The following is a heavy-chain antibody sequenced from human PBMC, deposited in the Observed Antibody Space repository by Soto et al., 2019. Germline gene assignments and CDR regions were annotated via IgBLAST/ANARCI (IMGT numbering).Heavy chain of an antibody. J-gene: IGHJ3*02. V-gene: IGHV1-69*08. CDR2: IIPILGIA. Sequence: QVQLVQSGAEVKKPGSSVKVSCKASGGTFSSYTISWVRQAPGQGLEWMGRIIPILGIANYAQKFQGRVTITADKSTSTGYMELSSLRSEDTAVYYCARDHYYDSSGYGGDAFDIWGQGTMVTVSS. CDR3: ARDHYYDSSGYGGDAFDI. CDR1: GGTFSSYT. D-gene: IGHD3-22*01.